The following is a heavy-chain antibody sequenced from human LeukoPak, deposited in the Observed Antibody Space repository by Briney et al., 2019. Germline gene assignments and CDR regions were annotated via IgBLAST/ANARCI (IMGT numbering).Heavy chain of an antibody. CDR2: ISSSSSYI. D-gene: IGHD6-13*01. CDR3: AREVAAAGIRVAAPPNWFDP. Sequence: PGGSLRLSCAASGFTFSSYSMNWVRQAPGKGLEWVSSISSSSSYIYYADSVKGRFTISRDNAKNSLYLQMNSLRAEDTAVYYCAREVAAAGIRVAAPPNWFDPWGQGTLVTVSS. V-gene: IGHV3-21*01. CDR1: GFTFSSYS. J-gene: IGHJ5*02.